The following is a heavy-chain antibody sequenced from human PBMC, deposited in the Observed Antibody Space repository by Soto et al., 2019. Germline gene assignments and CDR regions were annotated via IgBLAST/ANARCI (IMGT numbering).Heavy chain of an antibody. CDR1: GCSISSRNYY. CDR2: IYYSGTT. V-gene: IGHV4-39*01. D-gene: IGHD6-19*01. Sequence: HLQLQESGPGLVKPSETLSLTCTVSGCSISSRNYYWGWIRQPPGKGWEWIRTIYYSGTTYYNPSLMSRVTISLATSNNQFSLKLSSVTAADKAMYYCAIPGYYGSDWYAENGAFDIWGQGKRVTVSS. CDR3: AIPGYYGSDWYAENGAFDI. J-gene: IGHJ3*02.